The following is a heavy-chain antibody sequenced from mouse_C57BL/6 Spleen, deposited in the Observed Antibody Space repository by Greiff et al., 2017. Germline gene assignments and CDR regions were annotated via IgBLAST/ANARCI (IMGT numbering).Heavy chain of an antibody. CDR1: GYTFTSYW. J-gene: IGHJ3*01. V-gene: IGHV1-69*01. CDR2: IDPSDSYT. D-gene: IGHD2-3*01. Sequence: QVQLQQSGAELVMPGASVKLSCKASGYTFTSYWMHWVKQRPGQGLEWIGEIDPSDSYTNYNQKFKGKSTLTVDKSSSTAYMQLSSLTSEDSAVYYCAVAIYDGYYGFAYWGQGTLVTVSA. CDR3: AVAIYDGYYGFAY.